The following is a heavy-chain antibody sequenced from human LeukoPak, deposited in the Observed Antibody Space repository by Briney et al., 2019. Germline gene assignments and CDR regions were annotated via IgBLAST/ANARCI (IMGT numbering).Heavy chain of an antibody. CDR3: ARGRRVGNWFDP. CDR2: MNPNSGNT. CDR1: GYTFTSYG. V-gene: IGHV1-8*02. J-gene: IGHJ5*02. Sequence: ASVKVSCKASGYTFTSYGISWVRQATGQGLEWMGWMNPNSGNTGYAQKFQGRVTMTRNTSISTAYMELSSLRSEDTAVYYCARGRRVGNWFDPWGQGTLVTVSS. D-gene: IGHD1-26*01.